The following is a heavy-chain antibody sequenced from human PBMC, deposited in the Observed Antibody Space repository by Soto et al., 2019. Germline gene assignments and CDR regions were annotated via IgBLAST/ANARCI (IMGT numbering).Heavy chain of an antibody. V-gene: IGHV1-69*01. Sequence: QVQLVQSGAEVKKPGSSVKVSCKASGGTFSSYSINWVRQAPGPGIEWMGEIIPIFGAANYAQKVQGRVTITADESTSTAYMELSSLRSEDTAVYYCARDGGRHSGGIDYWGQGTLVTVSS. J-gene: IGHJ4*02. D-gene: IGHD1-26*01. CDR2: IIPIFGAA. CDR3: ARDGGRHSGGIDY. CDR1: GGTFSSYS.